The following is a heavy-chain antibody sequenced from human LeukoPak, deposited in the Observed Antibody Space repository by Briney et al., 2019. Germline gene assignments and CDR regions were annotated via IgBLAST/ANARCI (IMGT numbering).Heavy chain of an antibody. CDR2: IYSGGST. CDR3: ARDLVGITCR. V-gene: IGHV3-53*01. CDR1: GFTVSSNY. D-gene: IGHD1-14*01. J-gene: IGHJ4*02. Sequence: AGGSLRLSCAASGFTVSSNYMSWVRQAPGKGLEWVSVIYSGGSTYYADSVKGRFTISRDNSKNTLYLQMNSLRAEDTAVYYYARDLVGITCRWGQGTLVTVSS.